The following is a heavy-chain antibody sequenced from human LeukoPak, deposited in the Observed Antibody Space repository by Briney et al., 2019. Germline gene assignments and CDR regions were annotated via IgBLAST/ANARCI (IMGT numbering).Heavy chain of an antibody. Sequence: KPGGSLSLSCAASGFTYSSCWMSWVRQAPGKGLVWVSRIYVDGRTTNYADSVKGRFTISRDNAKNTVYLEMNSLRAEDTAVYYCARATELLDWGQGTLVTVSS. D-gene: IGHD1-26*01. CDR3: ARATELLD. CDR2: IYVDGRTT. V-gene: IGHV3-74*01. CDR1: GFTYSSCW. J-gene: IGHJ4*02.